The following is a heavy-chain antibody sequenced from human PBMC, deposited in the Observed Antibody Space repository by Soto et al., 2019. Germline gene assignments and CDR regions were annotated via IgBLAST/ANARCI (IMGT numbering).Heavy chain of an antibody. D-gene: IGHD2-15*01. J-gene: IGHJ6*03. V-gene: IGHV3-74*01. CDR1: GFTFSNYW. Sequence: EVQLVESGGGLVQPGGSLRLSCAASGFTFSNYWMYWVRQAPGKGLVWVSRINSDGSVSSYADSVKGRLTISRDNVKNTLYLQMNRLRAEDTAVYYCARGDCVGGPCYSLAGSFYSYMDVWGKGTTVTVFS. CDR3: ARGDCVGGPCYSLAGSFYSYMDV. CDR2: INSDGSVS.